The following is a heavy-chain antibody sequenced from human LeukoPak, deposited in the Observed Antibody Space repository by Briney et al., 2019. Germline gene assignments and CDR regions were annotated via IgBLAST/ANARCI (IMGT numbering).Heavy chain of an antibody. V-gene: IGHV3-33*01. CDR2: IWYDGTND. CDR1: GFTFSSHG. D-gene: IGHD3-22*01. Sequence: PGGSLRLSCAASGFTFSSHGMHWVRQAPGKGLEWVAVIWYDGTNDFYSDSVKGRFTISRDSSKDTAYLQMHSLRAEDTAVYYCARNNHYDSSGYYDHWGQGTLVTVSS. J-gene: IGHJ5*02. CDR3: ARNNHYDSSGYYDH.